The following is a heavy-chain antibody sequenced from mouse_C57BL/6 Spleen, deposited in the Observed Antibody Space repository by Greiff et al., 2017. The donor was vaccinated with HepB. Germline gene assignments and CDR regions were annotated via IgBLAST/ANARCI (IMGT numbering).Heavy chain of an antibody. CDR1: GFTFSSYA. CDR3: AREGDFITTGPFDV. D-gene: IGHD1-1*01. V-gene: IGHV5-4*01. CDR2: ISDGGSYT. Sequence: DVMLVESGGGLVKPGGSLKLSCAASGFTFSSYAMSWVRQTPEKRLEWVATISDGGSYTYYPDNVKGRFTISRDNAKNNLYLQMSHLKSEDTAMYYCAREGDFITTGPFDVWGTGTTVTVSS. J-gene: IGHJ1*03.